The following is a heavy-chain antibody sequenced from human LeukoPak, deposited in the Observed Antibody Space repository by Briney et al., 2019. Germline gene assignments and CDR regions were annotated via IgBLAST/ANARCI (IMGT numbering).Heavy chain of an antibody. CDR3: AREREVTGYAAVYYFDY. Sequence: GGSLRLSCAASGFTFSSYGMHWVRQAPGKGLEWVAVISYDGSNKYYADSVKGRFTISRDNSKNTLYLQMNSLRAEDTAVYYCAREREVTGYAAVYYFDYWGQGTLVTVSS. CDR2: ISYDGSNK. V-gene: IGHV3-30*03. CDR1: GFTFSSYG. D-gene: IGHD5-12*01. J-gene: IGHJ4*02.